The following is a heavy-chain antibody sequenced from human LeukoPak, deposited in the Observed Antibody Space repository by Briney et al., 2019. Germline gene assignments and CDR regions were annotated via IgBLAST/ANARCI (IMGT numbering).Heavy chain of an antibody. V-gene: IGHV3-30*02. CDR2: IRSDGSTK. Sequence: GGSLRLSCAASGFIFSSYGMHWVRQAPGKGLEWVAFIRSDGSTKYYADSVKGRFTISRDNSKNTLYLQINSLRGEDTAVYYCAKDEVTSTSQQQLAWYFDKWGRGTLVTVSS. D-gene: IGHD6-13*01. CDR1: GFIFSSYG. CDR3: AKDEVTSTSQQQLAWYFDK. J-gene: IGHJ4*02.